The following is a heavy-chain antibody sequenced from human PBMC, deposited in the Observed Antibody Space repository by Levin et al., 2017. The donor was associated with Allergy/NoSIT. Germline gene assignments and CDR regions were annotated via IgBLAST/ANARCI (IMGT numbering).Heavy chain of an antibody. V-gene: IGHV1-24*01. J-gene: IGHJ6*02. D-gene: IGHD5-24*01. CDR2: FDPEDGET. CDR3: ATGIAGGWLQFIHYYYGMDV. Sequence: ASVKVSCKVSGYTLTELSMHWVRQAPGKGLEWMGGFDPEDGETIYAQKFQGRVTMTEDTSTDTAYMELSSLRSEDTAVYYCATGIAGGWLQFIHYYYGMDVWGQGTTVTVSS. CDR1: GYTLTELS.